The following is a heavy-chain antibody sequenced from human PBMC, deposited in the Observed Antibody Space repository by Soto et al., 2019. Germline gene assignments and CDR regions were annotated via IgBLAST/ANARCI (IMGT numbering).Heavy chain of an antibody. V-gene: IGHV4-31*03. Sequence: PSETLSLTCTVSGGSISSGGYYWSWIRQHPGKGLEWIGYIYYSGSTYYNPSLKSRVTISVDTSKNQFSLKLSSVTAADTAVYYCARHFGNYGDWAFDFWGQGTLVTVSS. CDR1: GGSISSGGYY. D-gene: IGHD4-17*01. J-gene: IGHJ4*02. CDR3: ARHFGNYGDWAFDF. CDR2: IYYSGST.